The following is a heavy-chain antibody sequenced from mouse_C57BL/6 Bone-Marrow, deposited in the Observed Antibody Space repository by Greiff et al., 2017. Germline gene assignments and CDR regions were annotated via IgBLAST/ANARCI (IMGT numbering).Heavy chain of an antibody. Sequence: EVQLVESGPGLVKPSQSLSLTCSVTGYSITSGYYWNWIRQFPGNKLEWMGYISYDGSNNYNPSLKNRISITRDTSKNQFFLKLNSVTTEDTATYYCARGVWEAWFAYWGQGTLVTVSA. D-gene: IGHD4-1*01. CDR1: GYSITSGYY. V-gene: IGHV3-6*01. CDR3: ARGVWEAWFAY. CDR2: ISYDGSN. J-gene: IGHJ3*01.